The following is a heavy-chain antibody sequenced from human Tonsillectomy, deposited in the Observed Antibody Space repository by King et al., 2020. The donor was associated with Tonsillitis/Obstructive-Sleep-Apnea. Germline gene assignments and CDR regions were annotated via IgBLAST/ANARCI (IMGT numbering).Heavy chain of an antibody. CDR1: GFTFSSYA. J-gene: IGHJ4*02. V-gene: IGHV3-23*04. CDR2: ISARGGST. D-gene: IGHD3-22*01. Sequence: VQLVQSGGGLVQPGGSLRLSCAASGFTFSSYAMSWVRQAPGKGLEWVSVISARGGSTYYADSVKGRFTISRDNSKNTLYLQMNSLRAEDTAVYYCAKDGDSSGYYFSYYFDYWGQGTLVTVSS. CDR3: AKDGDSSGYYFSYYFDY.